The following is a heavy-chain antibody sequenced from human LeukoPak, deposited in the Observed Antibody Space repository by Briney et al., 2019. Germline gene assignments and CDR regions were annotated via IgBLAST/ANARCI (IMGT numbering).Heavy chain of an antibody. V-gene: IGHV3-64*01. Sequence: GGSLRLSCAASGFTFSTYAMHWVRQAPGKGLEYVSAISSSGGRTYYANSVKDRFTISRDNSKNTLYLQMNSLRAEDTAVYYCARDLRSQGSGSPEGFDYWGQGTLVTVSS. J-gene: IGHJ4*02. CDR2: ISSSGGRT. CDR1: GFTFSTYA. D-gene: IGHD3-10*01. CDR3: ARDLRSQGSGSPEGFDY.